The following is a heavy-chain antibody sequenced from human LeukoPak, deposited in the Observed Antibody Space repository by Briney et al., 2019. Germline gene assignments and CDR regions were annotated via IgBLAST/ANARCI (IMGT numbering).Heavy chain of an antibody. J-gene: IGHJ3*02. Sequence: GGSLRLSCAASGFTFSSYAMHWVRQAPGKGLEWVAVISYDGSNKYYADSVKGRFTISRDNSKNTLYLQMNSLRAEDTAVYYCARDPYYSSSWYYLRGAFDIWGQGTMVTVSS. CDR1: GFTFSSYA. CDR3: ARDPYYSSSWYYLRGAFDI. CDR2: ISYDGSNK. D-gene: IGHD6-13*01. V-gene: IGHV3-30-3*01.